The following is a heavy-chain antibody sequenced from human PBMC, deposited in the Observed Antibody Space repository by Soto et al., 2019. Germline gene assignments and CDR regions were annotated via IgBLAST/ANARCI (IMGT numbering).Heavy chain of an antibody. CDR1: GFTFSSYA. D-gene: IGHD2-15*01. CDR2: ITGSGAST. CDR3: AKPGRYCSGGSCYEVLDY. Sequence: EVQLLESGGGLVQPGGSLRLSCAASGFTFSSYAMTWVRQAPGKGLEWVSAITGSGASTYYADSVKGRFSISRDNSKNTLYLQMNSLRAEDTAVYYCAKPGRYCSGGSCYEVLDYWGQGTPVTVSS. V-gene: IGHV3-23*01. J-gene: IGHJ4*02.